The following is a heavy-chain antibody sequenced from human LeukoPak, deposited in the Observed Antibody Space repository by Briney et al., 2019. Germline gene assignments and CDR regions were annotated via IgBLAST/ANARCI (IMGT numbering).Heavy chain of an antibody. D-gene: IGHD3-16*01. J-gene: IGHJ4*02. V-gene: IGHV3-7*01. Sequence: GGSLRLSYATSGFIFSNYAVNWVRQAPGKGLGWVANINEDGGAKYYVDSVKGRFTISRDNAKNSQYLQMNSLRVEDTAVYYCATKGGDYWGQGTLVTVSS. CDR3: ATKGGDY. CDR2: INEDGGAK. CDR1: GFIFSNYA.